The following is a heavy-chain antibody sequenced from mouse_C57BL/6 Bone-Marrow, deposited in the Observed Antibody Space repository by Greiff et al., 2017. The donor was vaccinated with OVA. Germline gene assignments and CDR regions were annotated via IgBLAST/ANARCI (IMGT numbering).Heavy chain of an antibody. V-gene: IGHV8-12*01. CDR2: TYWDDDK. Sequence: QVTLKVSGPGILQSSQSLSLSCSFSGFSLSTSGMGVSWLRQPSGKGLVWLAHTYWDDDKRYNPSLKSRLTISKDTSRNQIFLKITSVDTADAATYDSARGALYSNRYFDDWGTGTTVTVSS. D-gene: IGHD2-5*01. CDR3: ARGALYSNRYFDD. J-gene: IGHJ1*03. CDR1: GFSLSTSGMG.